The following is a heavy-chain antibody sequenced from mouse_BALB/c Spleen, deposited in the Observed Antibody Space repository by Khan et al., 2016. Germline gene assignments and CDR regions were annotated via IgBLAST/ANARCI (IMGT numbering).Heavy chain of an antibody. Sequence: QVQLKESGPGLVAPPQSLSITCTVSGFSLANYGVHWVRQPPGKGLEWLGVIWAGGSTNYNSALMSRLSISKDNSKSQVFLKMNSLQTDDTAMYYCASPLLRLKAWFAYWGQGTLVTVS. CDR3: ASPLLRLKAWFAY. J-gene: IGHJ3*01. CDR2: IWAGGST. V-gene: IGHV2-9*02. CDR1: GFSLANYG. D-gene: IGHD1-1*01.